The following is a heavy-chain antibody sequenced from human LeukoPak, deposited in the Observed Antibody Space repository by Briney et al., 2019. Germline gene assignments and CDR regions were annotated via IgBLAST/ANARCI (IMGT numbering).Heavy chain of an antibody. J-gene: IGHJ3*02. CDR3: TKDITVVRIQDAFDI. Sequence: GGSLRLSCAASGFTFSSYAMSWVRQAPGKGLGWVSAISGSGGSTYYADSVKGRFTISRDNSKNTLYLQMNSLRAEDTAVYYCTKDITVVRIQDAFDIWGQGTMVTVSS. CDR1: GFTFSSYA. D-gene: IGHD4-23*01. V-gene: IGHV3-23*01. CDR2: ISGSGGST.